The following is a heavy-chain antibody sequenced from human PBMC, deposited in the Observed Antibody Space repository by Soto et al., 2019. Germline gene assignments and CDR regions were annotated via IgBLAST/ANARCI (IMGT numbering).Heavy chain of an antibody. CDR3: AKGIPDWNSLGY. J-gene: IGHJ4*02. V-gene: IGHV3-53*01. Sequence: GGSLRLSCAASGFSVGTNYMSWVRQAPGKGLEWISVIYSGGSTYYADTVKGRFTLSRDNSKNTLYLQMNSLRAEDTAVYYCAKGIPDWNSLGYWGQGALVTVSS. D-gene: IGHD1-7*01. CDR2: IYSGGST. CDR1: GFSVGTNY.